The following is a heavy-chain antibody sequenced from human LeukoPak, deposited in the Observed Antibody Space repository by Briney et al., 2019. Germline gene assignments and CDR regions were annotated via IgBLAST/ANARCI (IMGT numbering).Heavy chain of an antibody. V-gene: IGHV3-21*01. CDR2: ISSSSSYI. D-gene: IGHD3-3*01. J-gene: IGHJ6*02. Sequence: GGSLRLSCAASGFTFSSYSVNWVRQAPGKGLEWVSSISSSSSYIYYADSVKGRFTISRDNAKNSLYLQMNSLRAEDTAVYYCARDAHYDFWSSYYYGMGVWGQGTTVTVSS. CDR3: ARDAHYDFWSSYYYGMGV. CDR1: GFTFSSYS.